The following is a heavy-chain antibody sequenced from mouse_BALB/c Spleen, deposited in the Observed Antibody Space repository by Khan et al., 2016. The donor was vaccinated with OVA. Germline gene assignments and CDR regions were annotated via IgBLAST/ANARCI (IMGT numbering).Heavy chain of an antibody. D-gene: IGHD2-4*01. Sequence: VQLVESGPGLVQPSQSLSITCTVPGFSLTNYSVHWVRQSPGKGLEWLGVIWSAGSTDYNAAFISRLTIRQDNSRSQVFFKMNSLQPNDTAIYYCARRGYDYGRGALFAYWGQGTLVTVSA. J-gene: IGHJ3*01. CDR1: GFSLTNYS. V-gene: IGHV2-2*02. CDR2: IWSAGST. CDR3: ARRGYDYGRGALFAY.